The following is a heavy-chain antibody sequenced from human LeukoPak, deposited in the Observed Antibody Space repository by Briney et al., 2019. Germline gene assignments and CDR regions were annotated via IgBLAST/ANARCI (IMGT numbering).Heavy chain of an antibody. Sequence: SETLSLTCTVSGGSISSYYWSWIRQPPGKGLERIGYIYYSGSTNYNPSLKSRVTISVDTSKNQFSLKLSSVTAADTAVYYCARDRPGSSSLDYWGQGTLVTVSS. CDR2: IYYSGST. CDR3: ARDRPGSSSLDY. D-gene: IGHD6-13*01. V-gene: IGHV4-59*01. J-gene: IGHJ4*02. CDR1: GGSISSYY.